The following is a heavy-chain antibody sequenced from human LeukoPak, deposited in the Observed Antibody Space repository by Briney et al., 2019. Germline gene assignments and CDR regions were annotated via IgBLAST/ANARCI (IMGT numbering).Heavy chain of an antibody. V-gene: IGHV3-30*04. J-gene: IGHJ4*02. D-gene: IGHD3-22*01. CDR1: GVTFSTYA. CDR3: ARGPPNYFDNSGPYYYFAC. Sequence: GRSLRLSCAAPGVTFSTYAIHWVRQAPGKGLEWVAVISFVGRKKYYADSVKGRFTISRDNSKDTLYLQMDSLRAEETAVYYCARGPPNYFDNSGPYYYFACWGQGTLVTVSS. CDR2: ISFVGRKK.